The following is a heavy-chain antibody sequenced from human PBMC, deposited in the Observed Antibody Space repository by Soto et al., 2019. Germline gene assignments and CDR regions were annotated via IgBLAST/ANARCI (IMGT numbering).Heavy chain of an antibody. V-gene: IGHV1-69*06. CDR2: IVPMFGTT. D-gene: IGHD1-1*01. Sequence: GASVKVSCKTSGGIFSSYAFNWVRQAPGNGPEWMERIVPMFGTTNYTQKLQGRLTITADRSSSAAYLELSGLRSDDTAMYYCATQRTALSPFDPRGQGTLVTVSS. CDR1: GGIFSSYA. J-gene: IGHJ5*02. CDR3: ATQRTALSPFDP.